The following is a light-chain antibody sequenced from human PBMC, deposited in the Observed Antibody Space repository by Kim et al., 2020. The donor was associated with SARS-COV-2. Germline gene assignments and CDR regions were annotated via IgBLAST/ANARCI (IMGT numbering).Light chain of an antibody. CDR1: QSINIY. V-gene: IGKV1-39*01. CDR3: QQSHTPPWT. CDR2: AAS. Sequence: DIQMTQSPSSLSASVGDRVTITCRASQSINIYLNWYHQKPGKAPKLLIFAASNLQSGVSSRVSGSGSGADFTLTISSLLPEDSGTYYCQQSHTPPWTLGQGTKVDIK. J-gene: IGKJ1*01.